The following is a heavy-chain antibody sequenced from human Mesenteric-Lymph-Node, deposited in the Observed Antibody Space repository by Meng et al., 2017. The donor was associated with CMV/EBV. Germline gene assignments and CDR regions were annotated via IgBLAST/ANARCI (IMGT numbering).Heavy chain of an antibody. CDR3: ARNLGVGFRSVGFDY. CDR2: ISSGGSNK. Sequence: SGFSFNDYYMICIRQAPWKGLEWLSYISSGGSNKYYAASVKGRFTISRDNATNSLYLQMSSLTAEDTAVYFCARNLGVGFRSVGFDYWGQGTLVTVSS. D-gene: IGHD1-26*01. CDR1: GFSFNDYY. V-gene: IGHV3-11*04. J-gene: IGHJ4*02.